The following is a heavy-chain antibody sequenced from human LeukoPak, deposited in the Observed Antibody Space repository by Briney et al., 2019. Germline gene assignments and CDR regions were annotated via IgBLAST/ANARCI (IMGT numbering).Heavy chain of an antibody. CDR2: ISSSGSTI. D-gene: IGHD3-10*01. CDR1: GFTFSSYS. Sequence: GGSLRLSCAASGFTFSSYSMTWVRQAPGKGLEWVSYISSSGSTIYYADSVKGRFTISRDNAKNSLYLQMNSLRAEDTAVYYCARGPVVRGVTSWFDPWGQGTLVTVSS. V-gene: IGHV3-48*04. J-gene: IGHJ5*02. CDR3: ARGPVVRGVTSWFDP.